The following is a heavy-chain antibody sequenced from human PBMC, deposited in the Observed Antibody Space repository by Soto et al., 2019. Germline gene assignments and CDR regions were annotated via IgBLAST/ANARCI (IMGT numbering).Heavy chain of an antibody. CDR1: GGSISSGDYY. J-gene: IGHJ5*02. V-gene: IGHV4-30-4*01. D-gene: IGHD4-4*01. Sequence: SETLSLTCTVSGGSISSGDYYWSWIRQPPGKGLEWIGYIYYSGSTYYNPSLKSRVTISVDTSKNQFSLKLSSVTAADTAVYYCARVVTTFNWFDPWGQVTLFTVSS. CDR3: ARVVTTFNWFDP. CDR2: IYYSGST.